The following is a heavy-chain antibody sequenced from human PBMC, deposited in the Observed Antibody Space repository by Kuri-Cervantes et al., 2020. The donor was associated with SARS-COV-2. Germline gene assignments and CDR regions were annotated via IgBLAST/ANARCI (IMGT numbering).Heavy chain of an antibody. CDR1: GFTFSSDG. Sequence: GGSLRLSCAASGFTFSSDGMHWVRQAPGKGLEWVAVISYDGGNKYYADSVKGRFTISRDNSKNTLYLQMNSLRAEDTAVYYCAKAGGGTAARPVPYYYYYGMDVWGQGTTVTVSS. D-gene: IGHD6-6*01. V-gene: IGHV3-30*18. J-gene: IGHJ6*02. CDR2: ISYDGGNK. CDR3: AKAGGGTAARPVPYYYYYGMDV.